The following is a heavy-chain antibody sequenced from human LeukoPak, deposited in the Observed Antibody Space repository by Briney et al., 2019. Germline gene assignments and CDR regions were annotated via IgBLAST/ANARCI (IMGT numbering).Heavy chain of an antibody. V-gene: IGHV3-48*01. CDR1: GFTFSSYS. D-gene: IGHD3-22*01. Sequence: GGSLRLSCAASGFTFSSYSMNWVRQAPGKGLEWVSYISSSSSTIYYADSVKGRFTISRDNAKNSLYLQMNSLGAEDTAVYYCARDRLSSYYDSSGYYENDAFDIWGQGTMVTVSS. J-gene: IGHJ3*02. CDR3: ARDRLSSYYDSSGYYENDAFDI. CDR2: ISSSSSTI.